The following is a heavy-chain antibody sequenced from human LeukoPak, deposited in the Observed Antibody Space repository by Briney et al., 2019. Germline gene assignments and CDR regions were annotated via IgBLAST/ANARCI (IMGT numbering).Heavy chain of an antibody. CDR3: ANSRHYDILTGYYYLDY. D-gene: IGHD3-9*01. CDR1: GFTFSSYS. Sequence: GGSLRLSCAASGFTFSSYSMNWVRQAPGKGLEWVSSISSSSSYIYYADSVKGRFTISRDNAKNSLYLQMNSLRAEDTAVYYCANSRHYDILTGYYYLDYWGQGTLVTVSS. CDR2: ISSSSSYI. V-gene: IGHV3-21*04. J-gene: IGHJ4*02.